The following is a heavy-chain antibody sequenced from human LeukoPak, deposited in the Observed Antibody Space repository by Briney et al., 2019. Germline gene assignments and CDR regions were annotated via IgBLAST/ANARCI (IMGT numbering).Heavy chain of an antibody. CDR2: IYSGGIT. CDR1: GFTFNSYG. Sequence: GGSLRLSCAASGFTFNSYGMHWVRQAPGKGLEWVSVIYSGGITYYADSVKGRVTISRDNSKNTLSLQMNSLRAEDTAVYYCARGGDYMDVWGKGTTVTISS. CDR3: ARGGDYMDV. D-gene: IGHD4-17*01. J-gene: IGHJ6*03. V-gene: IGHV3-66*01.